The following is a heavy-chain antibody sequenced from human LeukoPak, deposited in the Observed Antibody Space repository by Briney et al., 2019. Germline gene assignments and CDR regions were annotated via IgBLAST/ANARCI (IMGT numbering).Heavy chain of an antibody. Sequence: ASVTVSCKASGYTFTSYGISWVRQAPGQGLEWMGWISAYNGNTNYVQKFRGRVTMTTDTSTSTAYMELRSLRSDDTAVYYCARDQAFVLGDLDYWGQGTLVTVSS. J-gene: IGHJ4*02. CDR1: GYTFTSYG. V-gene: IGHV1-18*04. CDR3: ARDQAFVLGDLDY. CDR2: ISAYNGNT. D-gene: IGHD3-10*01.